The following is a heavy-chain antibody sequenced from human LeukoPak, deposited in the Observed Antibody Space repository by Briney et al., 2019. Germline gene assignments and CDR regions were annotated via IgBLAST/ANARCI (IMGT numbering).Heavy chain of an antibody. CDR3: AKDRIGSGSIEGYFDY. Sequence: GGSLRLSCAASGFTFSSYGMSGVRQAPGKGLEWVSAISGSGGSTYYADSVKGRFTISRDNSKNTLYLQMNSLRAEDTAVYYCAKDRIGSGSIEGYFDYWGQGTLVTVSS. D-gene: IGHD3-10*01. J-gene: IGHJ4*02. CDR2: ISGSGGST. CDR1: GFTFSSYG. V-gene: IGHV3-23*01.